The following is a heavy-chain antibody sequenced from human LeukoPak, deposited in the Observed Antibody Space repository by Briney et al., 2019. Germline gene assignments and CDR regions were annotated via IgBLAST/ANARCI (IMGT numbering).Heavy chain of an antibody. J-gene: IGHJ3*02. CDR3: ARMISGGSYDAFDI. Sequence: VQPGGSLRLSCAASGFTFSSYEMNWVRQAPGKGLEWVSYISSGGSTILYADSVKGRFTISRDNAKNSLYLQMNSLRAEDTAVYSCARMISGGSYDAFDIWGQGTMVTVSS. D-gene: IGHD6-19*01. CDR2: ISSGGSTI. CDR1: GFTFSSYE. V-gene: IGHV3-48*03.